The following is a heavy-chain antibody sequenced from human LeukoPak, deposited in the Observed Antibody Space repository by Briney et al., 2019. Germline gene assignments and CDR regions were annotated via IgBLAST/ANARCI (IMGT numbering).Heavy chain of an antibody. J-gene: IGHJ4*02. V-gene: IGHV3-21*01. CDR2: ISSSSSYI. CDR3: ARRFSRGYSYGYYFDY. Sequence: TGGSLRLSCAASGFTFSSYSMNWVRQAPGKGLEWVSSISSSSSYIYYADSVKGRFTISRDNAKNSLYLQMNSLRAEDTAVYYCARRFSRGYSYGYYFDYWGQGTLVTVSS. D-gene: IGHD5-18*01. CDR1: GFTFSSYS.